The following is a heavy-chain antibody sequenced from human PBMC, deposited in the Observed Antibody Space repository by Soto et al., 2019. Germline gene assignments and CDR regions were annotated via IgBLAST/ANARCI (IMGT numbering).Heavy chain of an antibody. CDR2: LYWDDDN. CDR3: AHGSGWLFDY. J-gene: IGHJ4*02. D-gene: IGHD6-19*01. CDR1: GFSLSTRDVG. V-gene: IGHV2-5*02. Sequence: GSGPTLVNPTQTLTLTCTFSGFSLSTRDVGVGWIRQPPGKALEWLALLYWDDDNRYSPSLRRRLTLTKDTSKNQVVLTMTNMDPVGTATYYCAHGSGWLFDYWGPGTLVTVSS.